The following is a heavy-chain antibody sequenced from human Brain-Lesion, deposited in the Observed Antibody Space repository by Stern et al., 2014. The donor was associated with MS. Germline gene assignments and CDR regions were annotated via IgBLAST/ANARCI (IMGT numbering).Heavy chain of an antibody. V-gene: IGHV4-39*01. CDR3: ARTGDDFGDYSLSY. Sequence: QLQLQESGPGLVKPSETLSLTCTVSGGSINTNNYYWGWIRQPPGKGLEWIGNIYSSGSTFYSPSLKSRVPMSVNPSKNRFPLKLGFVTAADTAVYYCARTGDDFGDYSLSYWGQGTLVTVSS. CDR1: GGSINTNNYY. J-gene: IGHJ4*02. CDR2: IYSSGST. D-gene: IGHD4-17*01.